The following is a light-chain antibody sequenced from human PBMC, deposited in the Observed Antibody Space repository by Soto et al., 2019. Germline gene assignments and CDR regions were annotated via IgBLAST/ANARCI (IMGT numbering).Light chain of an antibody. Sequence: QSALTQPASVSGSPGQSITISCTGTSSDVGSYNLVSWYQQHPVKAPKLMIYEVSNRPSGVSDRFSGSKSGNTASLTISGLQAEDEASYYCSSYTSSRTNVFATGTKLTVL. J-gene: IGLJ1*01. CDR3: SSYTSSRTNV. CDR2: EVS. V-gene: IGLV2-14*02. CDR1: SSDVGSYNL.